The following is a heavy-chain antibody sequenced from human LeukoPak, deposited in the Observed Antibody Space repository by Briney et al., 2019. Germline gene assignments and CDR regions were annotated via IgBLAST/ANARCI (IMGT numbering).Heavy chain of an antibody. D-gene: IGHD1-7*01. CDR2: MNPNTGHT. CDR3: ARGGITGTDAEYYYYYMDV. Sequence: ASVKVSCKTSGYTFTRYDINWVRQATGQRLEWMGWMNPNTGHTAYAPKFQGRVTFTRNTSVSTAYMELDILISEDTAVYFCARGGITGTDAEYYYYYMDVWGKGTTVTVS. V-gene: IGHV1-8*03. CDR1: GYTFTRYD. J-gene: IGHJ6*03.